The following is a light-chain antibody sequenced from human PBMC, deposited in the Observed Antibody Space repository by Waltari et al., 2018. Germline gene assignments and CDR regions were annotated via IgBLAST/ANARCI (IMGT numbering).Light chain of an antibody. J-gene: IGLJ3*02. CDR3: CSYAGNYIWV. CDR1: SSDIGIYDI. V-gene: IGLV2-23*02. CDR2: DVS. Sequence: QSALTQPASVSGSPGQSVTISCTGASSDIGIYDIVSCYQQHPGNAPKLIICDVSKRPSGVSDRFSGSKSGDTASLTISGLQFKDEADYYCCSYAGNYIWVFGGGTRLTVL.